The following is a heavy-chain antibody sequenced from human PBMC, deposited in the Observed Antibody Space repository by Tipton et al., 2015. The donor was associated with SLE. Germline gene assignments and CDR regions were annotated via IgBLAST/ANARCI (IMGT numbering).Heavy chain of an antibody. CDR2: INDRGST. CDR3: AREGGGSSPFGYYYGMDV. D-gene: IGHD6-13*01. Sequence: TLSLTCAVYGGSFSTYYWTWIRQPPGKGLEWIGEINDRGSTNSNPSLQSRVTISVDTSKNQFSLQLRSVTAADTAVYYCAREGGGSSPFGYYYGMDVWGQGTTVTVSS. V-gene: IGHV4-34*01. J-gene: IGHJ6*02. CDR1: GGSFSTYY.